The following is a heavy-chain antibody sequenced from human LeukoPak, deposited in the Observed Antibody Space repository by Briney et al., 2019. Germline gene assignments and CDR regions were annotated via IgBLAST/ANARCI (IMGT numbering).Heavy chain of an antibody. V-gene: IGHV3-30*18. CDR3: AKKGPLRAPDY. Sequence: GGSLRLSCAASTFTFSNYGMHWVRQAPGKGLEWVAVISYDGSNKYYADSVKGRFTISRDNSKNTLYLQMNSLRAEDTAVYYCAKKGPLRAPDYWGQGTLVTISS. J-gene: IGHJ4*02. D-gene: IGHD3-3*01. CDR2: ISYDGSNK. CDR1: TFTFSNYG.